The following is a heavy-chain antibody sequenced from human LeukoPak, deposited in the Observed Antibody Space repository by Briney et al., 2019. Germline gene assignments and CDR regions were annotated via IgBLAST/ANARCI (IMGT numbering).Heavy chain of an antibody. V-gene: IGHV4-39*01. Sequence: GSLRLSCAASGFTFSSYSMNWVRQPPGKGLEWIGSIYYSGSTYYNPSLKSRVTISVDTSKNQFSLKLSSVTAADTAVYYCARSQLEYYDFWSGYPVGYYFDYWGQGTLVTVSS. CDR1: GFTFSSYSMN. J-gene: IGHJ4*02. D-gene: IGHD3-3*01. CDR2: IYYSGST. CDR3: ARSQLEYYDFWSGYPVGYYFDY.